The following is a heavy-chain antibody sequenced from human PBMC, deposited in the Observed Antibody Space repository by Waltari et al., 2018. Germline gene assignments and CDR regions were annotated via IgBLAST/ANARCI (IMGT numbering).Heavy chain of an antibody. Sequence: QLQLQESGPRLVRPSETLSLICRVSGVSITSNSHYWAWIRQSPGQGLEWIGTVSCSGTTYISPSLKSRVSVSRDTSKNQVSLILGSVTAADMAVYYCATYIGASVGTAAFDVWGQGTMVTVSS. CDR1: GVSITSNSHY. CDR3: ATYIGASVGTAAFDV. CDR2: VSCSGTT. D-gene: IGHD5-12*01. V-gene: IGHV4-39*01. J-gene: IGHJ3*01.